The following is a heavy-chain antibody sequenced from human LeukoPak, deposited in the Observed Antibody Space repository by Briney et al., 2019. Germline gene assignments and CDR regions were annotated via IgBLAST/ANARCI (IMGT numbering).Heavy chain of an antibody. CDR1: GFTFSSYA. Sequence: SGGSLRFSCAASGFTFSSYAMHWLRRAPGKGLEYVSAISSNGGSTYHANSVKGRFTISRDNSKNTLYLQMGSLRAEDMAVYYWARAIGSACSSTSCYFDYWGQGTLVTVSS. J-gene: IGHJ4*02. V-gene: IGHV3-64*01. D-gene: IGHD2-2*01. CDR2: ISSNGGST. CDR3: ARAIGSACSSTSCYFDY.